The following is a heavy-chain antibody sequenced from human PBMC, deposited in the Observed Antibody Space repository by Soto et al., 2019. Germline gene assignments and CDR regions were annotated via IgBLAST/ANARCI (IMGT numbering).Heavy chain of an antibody. J-gene: IGHJ3*02. D-gene: IGHD3-3*01. CDR1: GFTFSSYS. Sequence: EVQLVESGGGLVKPGGSLRLSCAASGFTFSSYSMNWVRQAPGKGLEWVSSISSSSSYIYYADSVKGRFTISRDNAKNSLYMRRNILRAEDTAVYYCARGDTYAPFWSGPAFDTCAQGTMVTASS. CDR3: ARGDTYAPFWSGPAFDT. V-gene: IGHV3-21*06. CDR2: ISSSSSYI.